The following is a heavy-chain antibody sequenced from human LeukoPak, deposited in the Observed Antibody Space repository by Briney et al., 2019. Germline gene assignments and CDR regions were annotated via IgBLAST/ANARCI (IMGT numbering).Heavy chain of an antibody. CDR1: GYSFTTYW. CDR2: IYPGDSDT. Sequence: GESLKISCKGSGYSFTTYWVGWLRQMPGKGLEWMGTIYPGDSDTRYSPSFQGQVTISADKSISTAYLQWSSLKAADTAMYYWARRGWNTELFEYWGQGTLVTVSS. J-gene: IGHJ4*02. V-gene: IGHV5-51*01. CDR3: ARRGWNTELFEY. D-gene: IGHD1-1*01.